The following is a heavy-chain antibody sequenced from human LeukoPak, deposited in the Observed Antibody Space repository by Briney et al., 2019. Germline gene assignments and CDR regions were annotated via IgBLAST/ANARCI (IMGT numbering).Heavy chain of an antibody. J-gene: IGHJ4*02. D-gene: IGHD3-10*01. CDR3: ASERITMVRGVISPLYYFDY. CDR1: GGTFSSYA. V-gene: IGHV1-69*04. Sequence: SVKVSCKASGGTFSSYAISWVRQAPGQGLEWMGRIIPILGIANYAQKFQGRVTITADKSTSTAYMELSSLRSEDTAVYYCASERITMVRGVISPLYYFDYWGQGTLVTVSS. CDR2: IIPILGIA.